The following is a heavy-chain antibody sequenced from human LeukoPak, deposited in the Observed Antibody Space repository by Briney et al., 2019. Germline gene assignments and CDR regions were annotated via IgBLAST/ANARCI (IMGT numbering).Heavy chain of an antibody. J-gene: IGHJ6*03. CDR2: IYYSGST. CDR1: GGSISSYY. Sequence: PSETLSLTCTVSGGSISSYYWSWIRQPPGKGLEWIVYIYYSGSTNYNPYLKSQVTISVDTSKKQFSLKLSSVTAADTAVYYCARDTGLQYYYYYMDVWGKGTTVTVSS. V-gene: IGHV4-59*01. CDR3: ARDTGLQYYYYYMDV. D-gene: IGHD4-11*01.